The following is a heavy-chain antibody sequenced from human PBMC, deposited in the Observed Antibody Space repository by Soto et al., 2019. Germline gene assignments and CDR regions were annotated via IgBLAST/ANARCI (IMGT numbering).Heavy chain of an antibody. Sequence: GASVKVSCKASGYTFTSYYMHWVRQAPGQGLEWMGIINPSGGSTSYAQKFQGRVTMTRDASTSTVYMELSSLRSEDTAVYYCATYNTYYDFWSGSPSLRYGNTPHRDYYYYGMDVWGQGTTVTVSS. J-gene: IGHJ6*02. D-gene: IGHD3-3*01. CDR2: INPSGGST. CDR3: ATYNTYYDFWSGSPSLRYGNTPHRDYYYYGMDV. V-gene: IGHV1-46*01. CDR1: GYTFTSYY.